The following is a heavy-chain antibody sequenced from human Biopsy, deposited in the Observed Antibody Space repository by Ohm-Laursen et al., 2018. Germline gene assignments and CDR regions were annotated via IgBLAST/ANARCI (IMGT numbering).Heavy chain of an antibody. Sequence: SDTLSFTCTVSGGSIKSYYWNWIRQSPGQGLEWIGFIYYTGHTYYNPSLKSRATISVDTSKNQFSLKVISVTAADPAVYYCARLTGDPSYWGQGILVTVSS. CDR2: IYYTGHT. CDR1: GGSIKSYY. CDR3: ARLTGDPSY. V-gene: IGHV4-59*07. D-gene: IGHD7-27*01. J-gene: IGHJ4*02.